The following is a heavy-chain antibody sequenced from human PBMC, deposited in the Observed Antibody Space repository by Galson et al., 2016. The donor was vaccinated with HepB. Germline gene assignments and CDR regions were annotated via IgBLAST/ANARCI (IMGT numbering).Heavy chain of an antibody. D-gene: IGHD2-15*01. Sequence: SETLSLTCTVDGGSFNGYYWTWIRQPPGTGLEWIGEITHRGRPSYNPSLKSRVTISVDTPKNQSSLGLRSVTAADTAVYYCARGYCNGAKCYSKGPAYFDYWGQGTLVTVSS. CDR1: GGSFNGYY. J-gene: IGHJ4*02. V-gene: IGHV4-34*01. CDR3: ARGYCNGAKCYSKGPAYFDY. CDR2: ITHRGRP.